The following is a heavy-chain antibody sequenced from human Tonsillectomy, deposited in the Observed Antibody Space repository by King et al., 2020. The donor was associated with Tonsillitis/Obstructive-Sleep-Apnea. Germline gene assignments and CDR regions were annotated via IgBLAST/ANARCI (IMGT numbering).Heavy chain of an antibody. CDR1: GFTFDDYA. V-gene: IGHV3-9*01. J-gene: IGHJ4*02. CDR2: INWNSGTM. Sequence: VQLVESGGGLVQPGRSLRLSCAASGFTFDDYAMHWVRQAPGKGLEWASVINWNSGTMGYAASVKGRFTISRDNAKNSLYLQMNSLRGEDTALYYCAKGGFLEWLLEYWGQGTLVTVSS. CDR3: AKGGFLEWLLEY. D-gene: IGHD3-3*01.